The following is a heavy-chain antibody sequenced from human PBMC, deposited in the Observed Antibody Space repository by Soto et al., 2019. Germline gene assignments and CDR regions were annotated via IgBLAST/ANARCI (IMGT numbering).Heavy chain of an antibody. Sequence: QITLKESGPTLVKPTQTLTLTCTFSGFSLTTGGLGVGWIRQPPGKALEWLAIIFWDDDKRYSPSLKSRLSFTKDTSKNQVVLTMTNMDPVDTGTYYCARMDCTATKCSFAYVGQGTLVTVSS. J-gene: IGHJ4*02. CDR3: ARMDCTATKCSFAY. V-gene: IGHV2-5*02. CDR2: IFWDDDK. D-gene: IGHD2-8*01. CDR1: GFSLTTGGLG.